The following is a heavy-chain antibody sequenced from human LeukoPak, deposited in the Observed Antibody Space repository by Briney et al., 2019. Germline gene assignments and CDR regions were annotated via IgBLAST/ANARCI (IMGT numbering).Heavy chain of an antibody. CDR1: AGNFSSYA. Sequence: ASGKISCKASAGNFSSYAISWWRQAPGQGLEWMGGIIPIFGTANYAQKFQGRVTITADESTSTAYMELSSLRSEDTAVYYCASSKGASYGSGSWGQGTLVTVSS. CDR3: ASSKGASYGSGS. D-gene: IGHD3-10*01. J-gene: IGHJ4*02. V-gene: IGHV1-69*13. CDR2: IIPIFGTA.